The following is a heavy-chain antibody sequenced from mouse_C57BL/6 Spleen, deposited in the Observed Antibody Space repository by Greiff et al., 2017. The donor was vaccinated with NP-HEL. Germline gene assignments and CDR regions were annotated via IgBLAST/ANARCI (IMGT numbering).Heavy chain of an antibody. CDR3: ARSERGYDGYCFDY. V-gene: IGHV1-52*01. J-gene: IGHJ2*01. Sequence: QVQLQQPGAELVRPGSSVKLSCKASGYTFTSYWMHWVKQRPIQGLEWIGNIDPSDSETHYNQKFKDKATLTVDKSSSTAYMQLSSLTSEDSAVYYCARSERGYDGYCFDYWGQGTTLTVSS. CDR2: IDPSDSET. CDR1: GYTFTSYW. D-gene: IGHD2-2*01.